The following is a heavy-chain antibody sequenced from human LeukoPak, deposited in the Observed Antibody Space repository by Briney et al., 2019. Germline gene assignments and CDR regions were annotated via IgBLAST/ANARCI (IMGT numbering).Heavy chain of an antibody. Sequence: SETLSLTCTVSGGSISNYYWSWIRQPPGKGLEWIGYIYYSGSTNYNPSLKSRVTISVDTSKNQFSLKLSSVTAADTAVYYCARALVAGIFDYWGQGTLVTVSS. CDR2: IYYSGST. V-gene: IGHV4-59*12. CDR1: GGSISNYY. CDR3: ARALVAGIFDY. J-gene: IGHJ4*02. D-gene: IGHD6-19*01.